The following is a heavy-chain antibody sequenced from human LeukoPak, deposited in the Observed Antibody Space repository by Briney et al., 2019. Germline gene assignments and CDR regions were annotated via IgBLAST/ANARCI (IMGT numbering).Heavy chain of an antibody. CDR2: ISGSGGST. CDR1: GFTFSSYA. V-gene: IGHV3-23*01. Sequence: PGGCLRLSCAASGFTFSSYAMSWVRQAPGKGLEWVSAISGSGGSTYYADSVKGRFTISRDNSKNTLYLQMNSLRAEDTAVYYCAKDPRPPSYGDYGVFDYWGQGTLVTVSS. D-gene: IGHD4-17*01. J-gene: IGHJ4*02. CDR3: AKDPRPPSYGDYGVFDY.